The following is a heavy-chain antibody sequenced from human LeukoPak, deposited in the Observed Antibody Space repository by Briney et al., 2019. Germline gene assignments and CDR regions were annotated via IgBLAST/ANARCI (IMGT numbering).Heavy chain of an antibody. J-gene: IGHJ4*02. CDR2: IYYSGST. CDR1: GGSISSSSYY. Sequence: SETLSLTCTVSGGSISSSSYYWGWIRQPPGKGLEWIGSIYYSGSTYYNPSLKSRVTISVDTSKNQFSLKLSSVTAADTAVYYCARGSGIAARPFDYWGQGTLVTVSS. V-gene: IGHV4-39*01. D-gene: IGHD6-6*01. CDR3: ARGSGIAARPFDY.